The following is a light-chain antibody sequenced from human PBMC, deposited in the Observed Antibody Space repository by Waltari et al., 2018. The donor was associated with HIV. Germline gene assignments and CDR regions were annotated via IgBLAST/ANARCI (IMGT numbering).Light chain of an antibody. CDR3: MQPLQTPWT. J-gene: IGKJ1*01. V-gene: IGKV2-28*01. CDR1: QSLLHSNGYTH. Sequence: DIVMTQSPLSLPVTPGEPASISCRSSQSLLHSNGYTHLDWYLQKPGQSPQLLIYLGSNRACRVAEMFIGSGSGTNFTLRVGRVAAEDVGVYYCMQPLQTPWTVGQGAKVGIK. CDR2: LGS.